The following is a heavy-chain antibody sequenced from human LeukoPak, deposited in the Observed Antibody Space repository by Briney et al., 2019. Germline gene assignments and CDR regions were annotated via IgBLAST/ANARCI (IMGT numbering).Heavy chain of an antibody. Sequence: PGGSLRLSCAASGFTFDDYAMPWVRQAPGKGLEWVSGISWNSGSIGYADSVKGRFTISRDNAKNSLYLQMNSLRAEDTALYYCAKDRSGYYYYGMDVWGQGTTVTVSS. V-gene: IGHV3-9*01. CDR3: AKDRSGYYYYGMDV. CDR1: GFTFDDYA. CDR2: ISWNSGSI. J-gene: IGHJ6*02.